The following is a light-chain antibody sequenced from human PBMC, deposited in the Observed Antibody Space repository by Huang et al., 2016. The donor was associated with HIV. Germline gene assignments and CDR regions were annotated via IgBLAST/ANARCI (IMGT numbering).Light chain of an antibody. J-gene: IGKJ1*01. V-gene: IGKV3-15*01. Sequence: EIVMTQSPATLSVSPGERATLSCRASQSVSSNLAWYQQKPGQAPRLLIYGASTRATGSPARVSGSGSGTEFTLTISSLQSEDFAVYYCQQYNKWPPWTFGQGTKVEIK. CDR2: GAS. CDR3: QQYNKWPPWT. CDR1: QSVSSN.